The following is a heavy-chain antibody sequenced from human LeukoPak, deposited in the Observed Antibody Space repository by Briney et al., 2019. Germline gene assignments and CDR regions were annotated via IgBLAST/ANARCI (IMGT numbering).Heavy chain of an antibody. Sequence: SESLSLTCTVSGGFISTYYGSWIRQPPGKGLEWVWHLFYSRNTKYNPSLKGPFPLSEDPSKNHFSLKLSSVTAADTAVYYCARGEPTGRPGIGFHDWGRGTLVTVSS. CDR3: ARGEPTGRPGIGFHD. D-gene: IGHD1-26*01. J-gene: IGHJ4*02. CDR2: LFYSRNT. CDR1: GGFISTYY. V-gene: IGHV4-59*01.